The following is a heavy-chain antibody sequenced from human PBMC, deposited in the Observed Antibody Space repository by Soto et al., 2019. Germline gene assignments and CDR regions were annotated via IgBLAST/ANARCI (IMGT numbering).Heavy chain of an antibody. D-gene: IGHD2-21*01. CDR1: GYTFTGYY. J-gene: IGHJ5*02. CDR2: INPNSGGT. Sequence: ASVKVSCKASGYTFTGYYMHWVRQAPGQGLEWMGWINPNSGGTNYAQKFQGRVTMTRDTSISTAYMELSRLRSDDTAVYYCARLWGFSNSWFDPWGQGTLVTVSS. V-gene: IGHV1-2*02. CDR3: ARLWGFSNSWFDP.